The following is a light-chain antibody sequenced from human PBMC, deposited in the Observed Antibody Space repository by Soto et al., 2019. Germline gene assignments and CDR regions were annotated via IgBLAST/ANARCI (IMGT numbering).Light chain of an antibody. CDR1: QSIGST. CDR3: QQYNNWPFA. Sequence: EIVMTQSRATLSVSPGERATLSCRASQSIGSTLAWYQQKPGQAPRLLIYEASTRATGIPVRFSGSGSGTEFTLTINSLQSEDFTVYYCQQYNNWPFAFGPGTKVDIK. CDR2: EAS. J-gene: IGKJ3*01. V-gene: IGKV3-15*01.